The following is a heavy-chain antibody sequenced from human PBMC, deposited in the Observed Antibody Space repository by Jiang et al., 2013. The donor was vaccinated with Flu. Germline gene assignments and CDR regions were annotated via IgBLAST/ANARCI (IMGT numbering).Heavy chain of an antibody. CDR3: ARAWDPVNWFDP. J-gene: IGHJ5*02. Sequence: SRGLEWLGRTYYRSKWYNDYAVSVKSRITINPDTSKNQFSLQLNSVTPEDTAVYYCARAWDPVNWFDPWGQGTLVTVSS. V-gene: IGHV6-1*01. CDR2: TYYRSKWYN. D-gene: IGHD1-26*01.